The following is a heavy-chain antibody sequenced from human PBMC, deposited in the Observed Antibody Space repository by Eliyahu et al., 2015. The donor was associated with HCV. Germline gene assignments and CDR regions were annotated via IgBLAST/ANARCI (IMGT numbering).Heavy chain of an antibody. J-gene: IGHJ4*02. CDR3: AKGIVGPTDFDY. CDR2: ISSSGDNT. V-gene: IGHV3-23*01. Sequence: EVQLLESGGGLVQPGGSLRLSCAASGFTFNNYAMSWVRQSPGKGLEWVSTISSSGDNTYYADYVKGRFTISRDNSKNTLYLQVNSLRAEDTAVYYCAKGIVGPTDFDYWGQGTLVTVSS. D-gene: IGHD1-26*01. CDR1: GFTFNNYA.